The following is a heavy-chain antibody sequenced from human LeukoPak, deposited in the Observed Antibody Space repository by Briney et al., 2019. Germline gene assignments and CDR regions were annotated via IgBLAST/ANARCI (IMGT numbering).Heavy chain of an antibody. V-gene: IGHV4-39*01. CDR3: QSRYLEWLLEY. CDR1: GGSISSSSYY. D-gene: IGHD3-3*01. Sequence: SETLSLTCTVSGGSISSSSYYWGWIRQPPGKGLEWIGSIYSSGSAYYNPSLKSRVTISVDTSKNQFSLRLSSVTAADTAVYYCQSRYLEWLLEYWGQGTLVTVSS. J-gene: IGHJ4*02. CDR2: IYSSGSA.